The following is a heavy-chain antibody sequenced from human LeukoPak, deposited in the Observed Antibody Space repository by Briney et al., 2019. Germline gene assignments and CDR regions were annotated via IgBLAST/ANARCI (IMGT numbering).Heavy chain of an antibody. Sequence: PGGSLRLSCAASGFTFSSYEMNWVRQAPGKGLEWVSYISSSGSTIYYADSVKGRFTISRDNAKNSLYLQMNSLRAEDTAVYYCARDFKGSGDFWSGSTFDYWGQGTLVTVSS. D-gene: IGHD3-3*01. CDR3: ARDFKGSGDFWSGSTFDY. V-gene: IGHV3-48*03. CDR1: GFTFSSYE. CDR2: ISSSGSTI. J-gene: IGHJ4*02.